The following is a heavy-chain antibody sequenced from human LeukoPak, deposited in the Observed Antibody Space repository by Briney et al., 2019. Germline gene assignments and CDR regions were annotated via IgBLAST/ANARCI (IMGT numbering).Heavy chain of an antibody. J-gene: IGHJ4*02. V-gene: IGHV3-48*01. CDR1: GFTFSSYT. CDR2: ISTFSGTI. D-gene: IGHD4-17*01. Sequence: GGSLRLSCAASGFTFSSYTMNWVRQAPGKGLEWVSYISTFSGTIYYADSVKGRFTISRDNAKNSLYLQVNSLRVEDTAVYYCARDYYGDYGGRFDYWGQGTLVTVSS. CDR3: ARDYYGDYGGRFDY.